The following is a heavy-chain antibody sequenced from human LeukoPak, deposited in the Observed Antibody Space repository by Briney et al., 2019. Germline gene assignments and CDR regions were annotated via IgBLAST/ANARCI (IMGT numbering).Heavy chain of an antibody. CDR3: ATSSSGWYLYYFDY. V-gene: IGHV4-39*02. D-gene: IGHD6-19*01. J-gene: IGHJ4*02. Sequence: SETLSLTCTVSGDSISSSSYYWGWIRQPPGRGLEWIGSIYYSGSTYYNPSLKSRVTISVDTSKNHFSLKLSSVTAADTAVYYCATSSSGWYLYYFDYWGQGTLVTVSS. CDR1: GDSISSSSYY. CDR2: IYYSGST.